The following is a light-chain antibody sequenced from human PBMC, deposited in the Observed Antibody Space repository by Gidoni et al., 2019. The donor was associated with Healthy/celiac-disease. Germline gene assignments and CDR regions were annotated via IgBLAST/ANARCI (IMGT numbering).Light chain of an antibody. V-gene: IGLV1-44*01. CDR3: AAWDDSLNGWV. CDR1: SSNIGSNT. J-gene: IGLJ3*02. Sequence: VLTQPPSASGTPGQRVTISCSGSSSNIGSNTVNWYQQLPGTAPKLLIYSNNQRPSGVPDRFSGSKSGTSASLAISGLQSEDEADYYCAAWDDSLNGWVFGGGTKLTVL. CDR2: SNN.